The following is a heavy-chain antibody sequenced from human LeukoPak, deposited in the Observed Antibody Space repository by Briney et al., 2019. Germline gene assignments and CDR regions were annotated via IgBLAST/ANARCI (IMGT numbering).Heavy chain of an antibody. V-gene: IGHV3-23*01. CDR2: ISGSGGST. CDR3: VRKYYDILTGFVGFDY. CDR1: GVTFSSYA. D-gene: IGHD3-9*01. Sequence: PGGSLRLSCAASGVTFSSYAMSWVRQAPGKGLEWVSAISGSGGSTYYAYSVKGRFTISRDNSKNTLYLQMNSLRAEDTAVYYCVRKYYDILTGFVGFDYWGQGTLVTVSS. J-gene: IGHJ4*02.